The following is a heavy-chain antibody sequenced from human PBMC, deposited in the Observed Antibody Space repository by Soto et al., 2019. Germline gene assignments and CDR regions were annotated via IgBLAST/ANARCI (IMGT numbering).Heavy chain of an antibody. V-gene: IGHV3-23*01. CDR2: IINSGSSS. J-gene: IGHJ4*02. D-gene: IGHD2-2*01. CDR1: GFTFSNYA. Sequence: GGSLRLSCAASGFTFSNYAMSWVRQAPGRGLEWVAVIINSGSSSYYADSVKGRFTISRDNSKNTLYLQMNSLRAEDTAAYYCAKDAAYQVPRTLDYWGQGTLVTVSS. CDR3: AKDAAYQVPRTLDY.